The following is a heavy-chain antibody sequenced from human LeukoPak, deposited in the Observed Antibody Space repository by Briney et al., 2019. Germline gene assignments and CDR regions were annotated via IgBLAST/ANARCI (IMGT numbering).Heavy chain of an antibody. CDR3: AKGEYYYGSGSYYNVALLFDC. V-gene: IGHV3-48*03. CDR2: ISTTGSSI. CDR1: GFTFSTYE. Sequence: PGGSLRLSCVASGFTFSTYEMDWVRQAPGKGLQWVSYISTTGSSIYYADSVKGRFTISRDNSKNTLYLQMNSLRAEDTAVYYCAKGEYYYGSGSYYNVALLFDCWGQGTLVTVSS. D-gene: IGHD3-10*01. J-gene: IGHJ4*02.